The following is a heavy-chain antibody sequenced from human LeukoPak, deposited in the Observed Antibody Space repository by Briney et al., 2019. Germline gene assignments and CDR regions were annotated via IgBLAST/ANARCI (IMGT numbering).Heavy chain of an antibody. Sequence: PGGSLRLSCAASGFTFSSYWMHWVRQAPGKGLVWVSHIISDGSSTSYADSVKGRFTISRDNAKNTLYLQMNSLRAEDTAVYYCARAAIVVVPAATERYYYYYGMDVWGQGTTVTVSS. CDR3: ARAAIVVVPAATERYYYYYGMDV. CDR1: GFTFSSYW. D-gene: IGHD2-2*01. V-gene: IGHV3-74*01. J-gene: IGHJ6*02. CDR2: IISDGSST.